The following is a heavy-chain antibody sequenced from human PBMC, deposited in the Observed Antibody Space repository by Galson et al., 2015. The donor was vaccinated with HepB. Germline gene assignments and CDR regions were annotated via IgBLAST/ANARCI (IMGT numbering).Heavy chain of an antibody. J-gene: IGHJ1*01. V-gene: IGHV3-30*18. Sequence: SLRLSCAASGFTFSSYGMHWVRQAPGKGLEWVAVISYDGNNKYYADSVKGRFTISRDNSKNMLYLQMNSLRAEDTAVYYCAKDDCSSAWCRTEYFQHWGQGTLVTVSS. CDR1: GFTFSSYG. CDR3: AKDDCSSAWCRTEYFQH. CDR2: ISYDGNNK. D-gene: IGHD6-19*01.